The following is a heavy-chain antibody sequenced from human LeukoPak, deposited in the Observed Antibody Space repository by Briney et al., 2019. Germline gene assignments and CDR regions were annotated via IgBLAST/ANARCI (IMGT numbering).Heavy chain of an antibody. J-gene: IGHJ4*02. D-gene: IGHD5-24*01. Sequence: GGSLRLSCAASGFTFSSYELNWVRQAPGKGLEWVSYISSSGSTIYYADSVKGRFTISRDNAKNSLYLQMNSLRAEDTAVYYCAVATIKDYFDYWGQGTLVTVSS. CDR2: ISSSGSTI. CDR3: AVATIKDYFDY. V-gene: IGHV3-48*03. CDR1: GFTFSSYE.